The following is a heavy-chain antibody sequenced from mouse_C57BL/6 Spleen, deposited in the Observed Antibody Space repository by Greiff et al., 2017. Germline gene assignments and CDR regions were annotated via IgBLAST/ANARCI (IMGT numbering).Heavy chain of an antibody. CDR3: ARGAYYSNRGYYFDY. J-gene: IGHJ2*01. CDR2: IDPSDSYT. CDR1: GYTFTSYW. D-gene: IGHD2-5*01. V-gene: IGHV1-69*01. Sequence: QVHVKQPGAELVMPGASVKLSCKASGYTFTSYWMHWVKQRPGQGLEWIGEIDPSDSYTNYNQKFKGKSTLTVDKSSSTAYMQLSSLTSEDSAVYYCARGAYYSNRGYYFDYWGQGTTLTVSS.